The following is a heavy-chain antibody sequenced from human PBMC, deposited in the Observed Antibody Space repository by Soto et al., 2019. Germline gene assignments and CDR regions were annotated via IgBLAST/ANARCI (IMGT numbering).Heavy chain of an antibody. CDR1: GFTFSSYG. Sequence: LRLSCAASGFTFSSYGMHWVRQAPGKGLEWVAVIWYDGSNKYYADSVKGRFTISRDNSKNTLYLQMNSLRAEDTAVYYCARVGGKLTYYYDSSGLYFDYWGQGTLVTVSS. J-gene: IGHJ4*02. D-gene: IGHD3-22*01. CDR3: ARVGGKLTYYYDSSGLYFDY. CDR2: IWYDGSNK. V-gene: IGHV3-33*01.